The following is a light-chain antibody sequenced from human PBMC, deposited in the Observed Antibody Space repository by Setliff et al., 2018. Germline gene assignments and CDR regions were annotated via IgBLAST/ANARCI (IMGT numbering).Light chain of an antibody. CDR2: DVS. J-gene: IGLJ3*02. CDR1: SSDVGAYNY. V-gene: IGLV2-14*03. CDR3: CSFAGAGWV. Sequence: QSALAQPASVSGSPGQSITISCTGTSSDVGAYNYVSWYQQHPGKAPKLIIYDVSNRPSGVSNRFSASKSGNTASLTISGLQAEDEADYYCCSFAGAGWVVGGGTK.